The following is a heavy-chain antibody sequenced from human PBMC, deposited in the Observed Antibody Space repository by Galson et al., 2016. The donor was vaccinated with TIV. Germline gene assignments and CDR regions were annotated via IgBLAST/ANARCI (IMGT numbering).Heavy chain of an antibody. Sequence: SVKVSCKASGYSFTNYNIHWVRQAPGQGLEWMGWINTGNGNTKYSQKLKGRVTLSGDTSATTAYMELNSLTSEDIAAYYCARGIVGASKAFDVWGQGTMVTVSS. CDR1: GYSFTNYN. CDR2: INTGNGNT. J-gene: IGHJ3*01. V-gene: IGHV1-3*04. CDR3: ARGIVGASKAFDV. D-gene: IGHD1-26*01.